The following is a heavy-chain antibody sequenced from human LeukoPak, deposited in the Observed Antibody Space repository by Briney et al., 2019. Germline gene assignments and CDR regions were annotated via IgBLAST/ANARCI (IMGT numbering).Heavy chain of an antibody. CDR1: GFTFSTYA. CDR3: AKDYYGSGSYYNGDTDY. V-gene: IGHV3-30*02. J-gene: IGHJ4*02. Sequence: PGGSLRLSCVASGFTFSTYAMSWVRQAPGKGLEWVAFIRYDGSNKYYADSVKGRFTISRDNSKNTLYLQMNSLRAEDTAVYYCAKDYYGSGSYYNGDTDYWGQGTLVTVSS. D-gene: IGHD3-10*01. CDR2: IRYDGSNK.